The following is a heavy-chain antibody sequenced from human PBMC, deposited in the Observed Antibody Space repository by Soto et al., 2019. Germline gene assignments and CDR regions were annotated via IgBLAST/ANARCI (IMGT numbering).Heavy chain of an antibody. CDR3: ARYYGETIGFDP. CDR2: IYYSGST. CDR1: GGSISSSSYY. D-gene: IGHD4-17*01. J-gene: IGHJ5*02. V-gene: IGHV4-39*01. Sequence: SETLSLTCTVSGGSISSSSYYWGWIRQPPGKGLEWIGSIYYSGSTYYNPSLKSRVTISVDTSKNQFSLKLSSVTAADTAVYYCARYYGETIGFDPWGQGTLVTVSS.